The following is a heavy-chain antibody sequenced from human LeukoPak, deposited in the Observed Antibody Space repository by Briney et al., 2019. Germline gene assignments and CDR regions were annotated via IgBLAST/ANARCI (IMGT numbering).Heavy chain of an antibody. D-gene: IGHD2-15*01. CDR2: IYYSGST. CDR1: GGSISSSSYH. CDR3: ASGYCSGGSCYEFDY. Sequence: SETLSLTCTVSGGSISSSSYHWGWIRQPPGKGLEWIGSIYYSGSTYYNPSLKSRVTISVDTSKNQFSLKLSSVTAADTAVYYCASGYCSGGSCYEFDYWGQGTLVTVSS. V-gene: IGHV4-39*01. J-gene: IGHJ4*02.